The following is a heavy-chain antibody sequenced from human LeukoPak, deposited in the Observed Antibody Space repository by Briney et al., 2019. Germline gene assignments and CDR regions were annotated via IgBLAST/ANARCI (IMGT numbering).Heavy chain of an antibody. V-gene: IGHV3-7*01. CDR1: GFTVSSNY. J-gene: IGHJ4*02. Sequence: QPGGSLRLSCAASGFTVSSNYMSWVRQAPGKGLEWVANIRQDGGEKYYVDSVKGRFTISRDNSKNSVYLQMHSLRDDDTGFYYCAKYSGYNLEYWGQGTLVTVSP. D-gene: IGHD5-12*01. CDR2: IRQDGGEK. CDR3: AKYSGYNLEY.